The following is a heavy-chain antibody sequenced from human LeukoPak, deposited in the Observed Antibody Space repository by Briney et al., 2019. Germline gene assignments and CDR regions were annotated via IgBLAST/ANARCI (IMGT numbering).Heavy chain of an antibody. CDR3: ARVGGGLLRFLENY. J-gene: IGHJ4*02. CDR2: IKQDGSEK. D-gene: IGHD3-3*01. CDR1: GFTFSSYW. Sequence: PGGSLRLSCAASGFTFSSYWMSWVRQAPGKGLEWVANIKQDGSEKYYVDSVKGRFTISRDNAKNSLYLQMNSLRAEDTAVYYCARVGGGLLRFLENYWGQGTLVTVSS. V-gene: IGHV3-7*01.